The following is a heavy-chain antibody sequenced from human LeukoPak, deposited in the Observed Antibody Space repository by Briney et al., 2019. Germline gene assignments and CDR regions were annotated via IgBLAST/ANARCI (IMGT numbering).Heavy chain of an antibody. V-gene: IGHV1-24*01. CDR1: GYTLTELS. Sequence: ASVKVSCKVSGYTLTELSMHWVRQAPGKGLEGMGGFDPEDGETIYEQKFQGRVTMTEDTSTDTAYMALSSLRFEDTAVYYCATGDDSSGYYYWGQGTLVTVSS. D-gene: IGHD3-22*01. CDR2: FDPEDGET. CDR3: ATGDDSSGYYY. J-gene: IGHJ4*02.